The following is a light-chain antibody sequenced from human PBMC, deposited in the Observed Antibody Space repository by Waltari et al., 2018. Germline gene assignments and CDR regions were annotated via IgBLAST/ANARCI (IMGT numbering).Light chain of an antibody. Sequence: QSALTQPPSASGSRGQSVTISCTGTSSDVGRYNYVSWYQQHPGKTPNLMIYEVTKRPSGVPDRFSGSKSGNTASLTVSGLQAEDEADYYCSSYAGSNNVIFGGGTRLTVL. J-gene: IGLJ2*01. CDR1: SSDVGRYNY. V-gene: IGLV2-8*01. CDR2: EVT. CDR3: SSYAGSNNVI.